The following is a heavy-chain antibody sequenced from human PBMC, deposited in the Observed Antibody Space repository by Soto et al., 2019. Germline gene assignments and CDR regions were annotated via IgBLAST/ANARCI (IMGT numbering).Heavy chain of an antibody. Sequence: SLKVSCKSSGGTFCSYAISWVRRAPGQGLEWLGGIIPILNSPAYAQKFKARVVITADEITNTAYMELNSLRFDDTAVYYCAREAPYCTSATCPKFYDMDVWGQGTTVTVSS. CDR2: IIPILNSP. D-gene: IGHD2-2*01. CDR3: AREAPYCTSATCPKFYDMDV. J-gene: IGHJ6*02. CDR1: GGTFCSYA. V-gene: IGHV1-69*13.